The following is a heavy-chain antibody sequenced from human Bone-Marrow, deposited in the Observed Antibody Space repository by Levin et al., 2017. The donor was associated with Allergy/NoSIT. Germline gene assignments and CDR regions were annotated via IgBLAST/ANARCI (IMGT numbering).Heavy chain of an antibody. Sequence: SETLSLTCTVSGASITSYSWTWIRQPPGREVEWIGYISYTGSTHYNPSLESRVTISADTSKSQFSLRLKSVTAADTAVYYCARRLYFSGFSYWFDPWGQGTLVTVSS. J-gene: IGHJ5*02. CDR3: ARRLYFSGFSYWFDP. CDR1: GASITSYS. CDR2: ISYTGST. D-gene: IGHD2/OR15-2a*01. V-gene: IGHV4-59*01.